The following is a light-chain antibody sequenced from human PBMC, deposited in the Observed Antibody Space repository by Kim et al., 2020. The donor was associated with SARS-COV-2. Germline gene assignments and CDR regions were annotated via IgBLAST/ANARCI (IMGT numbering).Light chain of an antibody. J-gene: IGLJ2*01. Sequence: PGGTVTRPCGSSTGAVTSGHYPYWFQQKPGQAPRTLIYETSNKYSWTPGRFSGSLLGGKAALTLSGAQPEDEADYYCFLSYSGTVIFGGGTQLTVL. CDR2: ETS. CDR1: TGAVTSGHY. V-gene: IGLV7-46*01. CDR3: FLSYSGTVI.